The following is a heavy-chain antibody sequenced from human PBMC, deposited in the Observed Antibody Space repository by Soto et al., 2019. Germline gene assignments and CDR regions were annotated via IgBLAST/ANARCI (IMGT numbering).Heavy chain of an antibody. J-gene: IGHJ4*02. V-gene: IGHV3-23*01. CDR1: GFTFSSYA. D-gene: IGHD1-26*01. Sequence: GVSLRLSCAASGFTFSSYAMSWVRQAPGKGLEWVSAMSGSGGSTYYADSVKGRFTLSRDNSKNTLYLQMNNLRADDTAVYYCAKVRVSGSYYEAFDYWGQGTLVTVSS. CDR3: AKVRVSGSYYEAFDY. CDR2: MSGSGGST.